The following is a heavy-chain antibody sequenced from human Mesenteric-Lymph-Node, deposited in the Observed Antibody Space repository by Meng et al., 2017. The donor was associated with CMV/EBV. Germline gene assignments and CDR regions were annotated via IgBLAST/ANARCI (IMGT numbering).Heavy chain of an antibody. Sequence: GESLKISCAASGFTFRSHGMHWVRQAPGKGLEWVAFIRYDGSNKYHADSVKGRFTISRDNSKNTLYLQMNSLRAEDTAVYYCAKYDAYDSSGYERGGWFDPWGQGTLVTVSS. CDR3: AKYDAYDSSGYERGGWFDP. CDR2: IRYDGSNK. CDR1: GFTFRSHG. D-gene: IGHD3-22*01. J-gene: IGHJ5*02. V-gene: IGHV3-30*02.